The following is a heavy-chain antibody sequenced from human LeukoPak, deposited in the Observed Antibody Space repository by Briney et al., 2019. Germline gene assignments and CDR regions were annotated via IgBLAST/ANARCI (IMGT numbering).Heavy chain of an antibody. Sequence: SETLSLTCAVYGGSFSGYYWSWICQPPGKGLEWIGEINHSGSTNYNPSLKSRVTISVDTSKNQFSLKLSSVTAADTAVYYCARGMRYQLFNYGMDVWGQGTTVTVSS. D-gene: IGHD2-2*01. CDR1: GGSFSGYY. CDR2: INHSGST. J-gene: IGHJ6*02. V-gene: IGHV4-34*01. CDR3: ARGMRYQLFNYGMDV.